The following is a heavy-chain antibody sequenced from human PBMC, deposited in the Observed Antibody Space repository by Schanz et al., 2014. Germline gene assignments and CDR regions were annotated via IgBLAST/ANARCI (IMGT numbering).Heavy chain of an antibody. CDR1: EYTFTRHY. D-gene: IGHD5-12*01. CDR2: IHSTGGTT. CDR3: ARGAYSGYDHFDS. J-gene: IGHJ4*02. Sequence: QVQWVQSGADVKKPGTAVKVSCKASEYTFTRHYMHWVRQAPGQGLEWMGIIHSTGGTTSHAQKFQGRVPMTRDTSTSTVYMELSSLRSDDTAIYYCARGAYSGYDHFDSWGQGTLVTVSS. V-gene: IGHV1-46*01.